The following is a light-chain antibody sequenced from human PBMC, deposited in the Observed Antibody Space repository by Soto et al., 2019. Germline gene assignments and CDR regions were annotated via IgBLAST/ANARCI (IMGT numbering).Light chain of an antibody. Sequence: QSVLTQPAAVSESPGQSITISCTGTSSDIGSYNLVSWYQQHPGKAPKVMIYEVSKWPSGVSNRFTGSKSGNTASLTISGLQAEDEADYYCCSYAGSSTWVFGGGTKLTVL. CDR1: SSDIGSYNL. V-gene: IGLV2-23*02. J-gene: IGLJ3*02. CDR3: CSYAGSSTWV. CDR2: EVS.